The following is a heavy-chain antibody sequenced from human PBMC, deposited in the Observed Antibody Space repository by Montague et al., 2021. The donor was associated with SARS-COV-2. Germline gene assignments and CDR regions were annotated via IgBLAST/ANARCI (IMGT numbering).Heavy chain of an antibody. J-gene: IGHJ4*02. CDR2: IHHSGST. D-gene: IGHD3-22*01. V-gene: IGHV4-34*01. CDR3: ARTSDRDSSGYYSLDY. CDR1: GGSFSDYY. Sequence: SETLSLTCAVYGGSFSDYYWSWIRQIPGKGLEWIGEIHHSGSTNYNPSLKRRVTILVDTSKNQFSLELSSVTVADTAVYHCARTSDRDSSGYYSLDYWGQGILVTVSS.